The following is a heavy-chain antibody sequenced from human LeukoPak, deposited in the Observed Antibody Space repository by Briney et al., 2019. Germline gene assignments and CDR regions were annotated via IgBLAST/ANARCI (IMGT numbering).Heavy chain of an antibody. Sequence: GGSLRLSCAASGFTFSSYSMNWVRQAPGMGLEWVSYISSSSTRYYADSVKGRFTISRDNSKNTLYLQMNSLRAEDTAVYYCAKDLGYYDSSGSFNNWFDPWGQGTLVTVSS. J-gene: IGHJ5*02. CDR1: GFTFSSYS. V-gene: IGHV3-48*01. D-gene: IGHD3-22*01. CDR3: AKDLGYYDSSGSFNNWFDP. CDR2: ISSSSTR.